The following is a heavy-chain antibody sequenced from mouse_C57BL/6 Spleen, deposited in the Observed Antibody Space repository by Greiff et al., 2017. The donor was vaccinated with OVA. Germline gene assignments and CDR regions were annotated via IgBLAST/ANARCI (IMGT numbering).Heavy chain of an antibody. CDR2: ISSGGDYI. V-gene: IGHV5-9-1*02. D-gene: IGHD1-2*01. CDR3: TRDEGITTVTSFDY. Sequence: EVMLVESGEGLVKPGGSLKLSCAASGFTFSSYAMSWVRQTPEKRLEWVAYISSGGDYIYYADTVKGRFTISRDNARNTLYLQMSSLKSEDTAMYYCTRDEGITTVTSFDYWGQGTTLTVSS. J-gene: IGHJ2*01. CDR1: GFTFSSYA.